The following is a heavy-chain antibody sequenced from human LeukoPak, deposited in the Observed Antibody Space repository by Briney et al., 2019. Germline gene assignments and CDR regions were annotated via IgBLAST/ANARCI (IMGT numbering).Heavy chain of an antibody. D-gene: IGHD5-12*01. CDR3: VRDGGVSGYDLLDY. CDR1: GFTFSNYW. J-gene: IGHJ4*02. CDR2: INQDGSKE. Sequence: GGSLRLSCAASGFTFSNYWMTWVRQAPGKGLEWVANINQDGSKEYYMDSVKARFTISRDNAKNSLSLQMNSLRAEDTAVYYCVRDGGVSGYDLLDYWGQGTLVTVSS. V-gene: IGHV3-7*01.